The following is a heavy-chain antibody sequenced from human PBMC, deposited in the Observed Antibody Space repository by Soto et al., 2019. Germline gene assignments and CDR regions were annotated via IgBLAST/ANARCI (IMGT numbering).Heavy chain of an antibody. J-gene: IGHJ4*02. CDR3: ARDPRRGYSYAHDY. Sequence: PGGSLRLSCAASGVTFSSYAMHWVRQAPGKGLEWVAVISYDGSNKYYADSVKGRFTISRDNSKNTLYLQMNSLRAEDTAVYYCARDPRRGYSYAHDYWGQGTLVTVSS. D-gene: IGHD5-18*01. CDR2: ISYDGSNK. CDR1: GVTFSSYA. V-gene: IGHV3-30-3*01.